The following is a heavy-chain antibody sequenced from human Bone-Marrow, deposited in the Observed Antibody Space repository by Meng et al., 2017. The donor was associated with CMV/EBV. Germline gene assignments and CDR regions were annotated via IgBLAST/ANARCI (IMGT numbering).Heavy chain of an antibody. CDR2: INTHNGNT. D-gene: IGHD3-16*01. CDR1: GHTSTNYG. CDR3: ASGATVHKD. J-gene: IGHJ4*02. Sequence: KGSCKTVGHTSTNYGITWLRQAPGQGPEWMGWINTHNGNTRYAQNFQGRVTMTTDTSTSTVYMELRSLRSDDTAVYFCASGATVHKDWGQGTLVTVSS. V-gene: IGHV1-18*01.